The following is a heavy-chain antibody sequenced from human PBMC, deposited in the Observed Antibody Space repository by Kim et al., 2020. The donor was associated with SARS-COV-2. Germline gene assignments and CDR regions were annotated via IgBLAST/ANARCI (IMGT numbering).Heavy chain of an antibody. CDR2: IYYSGST. J-gene: IGHJ4*02. CDR1: GGSISSYY. D-gene: IGHD4-17*01. Sequence: SETLSLTCTVSGGSISSYYWSWIRQPPGKGLEWIGYIYYSGSTNYNPSLKSRVTISVDTSKNQFSLKLSSVTAADTAVYYCASTATLQNDYGDYGRVWGYYFDYWGQGTLVTVSS. CDR3: ASTATLQNDYGDYGRVWGYYFDY. V-gene: IGHV4-59*13.